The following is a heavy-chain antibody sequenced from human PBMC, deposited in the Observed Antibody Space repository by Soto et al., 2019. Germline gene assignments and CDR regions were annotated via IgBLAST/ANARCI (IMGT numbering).Heavy chain of an antibody. J-gene: IGHJ4*02. CDR3: ARAGRRSIGYCSSTSCHGGFDY. CDR1: GGTFSSYA. CDR2: IIPIFGTA. D-gene: IGHD2-2*01. Sequence: WASVKVSCKASGGTFSSYAISWVRQAPGQGLEWMGGIIPIFGTANYAQKFQGRVTITADESTSTAYMELSSLRSEDTAVYYCARAGRRSIGYCSSTSCHGGFDYWGQGTLVTVSS. V-gene: IGHV1-69*13.